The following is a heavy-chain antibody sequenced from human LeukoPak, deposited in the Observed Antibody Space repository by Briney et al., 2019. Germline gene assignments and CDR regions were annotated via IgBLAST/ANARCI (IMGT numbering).Heavy chain of an antibody. J-gene: IGHJ4*02. CDR3: GKDIEYIEY. CDR1: GFIFSTYW. CDR2: INQDGSEK. D-gene: IGHD1-26*01. Sequence: PGGSLRLSCAASGFIFSTYWMSWVRQAPGKGLEWVANINQDGSEKSYVDSVKGRFTISRDNAENSLFLQMNNLRAEDTALYYFGKDIEYIEYGGQGTRVTVPS. V-gene: IGHV3-7*01.